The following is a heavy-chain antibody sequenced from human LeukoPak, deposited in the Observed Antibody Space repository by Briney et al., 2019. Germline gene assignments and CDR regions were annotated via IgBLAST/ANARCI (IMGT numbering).Heavy chain of an antibody. V-gene: IGHV1-69*04. D-gene: IGHD1-26*01. Sequence: SVKVSCKASGGPFSSYAINWVRQAPGQGLQWVGRLIPILRLTNYAQTFQGRVTITADKSTSTTYMVLSSLRSDDTAVYLCAREGVGTTSFDSWGPGSLVTVSS. J-gene: IGHJ4*02. CDR3: AREGVGTTSFDS. CDR2: LIPILRLT. CDR1: GGPFSSYA.